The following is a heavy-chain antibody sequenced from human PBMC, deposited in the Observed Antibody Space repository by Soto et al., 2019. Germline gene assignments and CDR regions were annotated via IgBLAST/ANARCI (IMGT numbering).Heavy chain of an antibody. CDR2: IYYSGSP. Sequence: SETLSLTCIVSAGSISSTTYYWGWIRQPPGKGLEWIGSIYYSGSPSYNPSLKSRVTISVDASKDQFSLKLSSVTAEDTAVYYCARVRYYDSGSSINWFDPWGQGTLVTVS. CDR3: ARVRYYDSGSSINWFDP. D-gene: IGHD3-10*01. J-gene: IGHJ5*02. CDR1: AGSISSTTYY. V-gene: IGHV4-39*07.